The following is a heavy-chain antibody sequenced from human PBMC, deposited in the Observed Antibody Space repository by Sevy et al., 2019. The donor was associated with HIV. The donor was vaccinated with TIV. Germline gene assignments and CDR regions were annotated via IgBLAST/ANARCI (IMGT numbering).Heavy chain of an antibody. CDR1: GYSFTSFW. CDR2: IYPGDSDT. D-gene: IGHD4-17*01. CDR3: ARHDRQYDDYDDFDY. V-gene: IGHV5-51*01. J-gene: IGHJ4*02. Sequence: GESLKISCKGSGYSFTSFWIDWVRQMPGKGLEWMGNIYPGDSDTRYSPSFQGQVTISADKCISTAYLQWSSLKASDTAIYYCARHDRQYDDYDDFDYWGQGTLVTVSS.